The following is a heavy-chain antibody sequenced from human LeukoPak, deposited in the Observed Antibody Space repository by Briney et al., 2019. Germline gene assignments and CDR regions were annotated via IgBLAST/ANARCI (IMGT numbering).Heavy chain of an antibody. J-gene: IGHJ4*02. V-gene: IGHV4-59*08. Sequence: KPSETLSLTCTVSGGSISSYYWSWIRQPPGKGLEWIGYIYSSGSTNYNPSLRSRVTISVDTSKNQFSLKLSSVTAADTAVYYCARGGNYGDYDGYFDYWGQGTLVTVSS. CDR1: GGSISSYY. CDR3: ARGGNYGDYDGYFDY. CDR2: IYSSGST. D-gene: IGHD4-17*01.